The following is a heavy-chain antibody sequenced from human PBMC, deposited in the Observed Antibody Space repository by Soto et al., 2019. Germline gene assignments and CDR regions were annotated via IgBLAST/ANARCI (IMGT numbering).Heavy chain of an antibody. CDR3: ARPLWRDVYHWGYFEL. CDR2: ISYDGSNK. CDR1: GFTFSSYA. J-gene: IGHJ2*01. D-gene: IGHD3-16*01. V-gene: IGHV3-30-3*01. Sequence: QVQLVESGGGVVQPGRSLRLSCAASGFTFSSYAMHWVRQVPGKGLEWVAVISYDGSNKYYADSVKGRFTISRDNSKNTLYLQMNSLRAEDTAVYYCARPLWRDVYHWGYFELWGRGTLVTVSS.